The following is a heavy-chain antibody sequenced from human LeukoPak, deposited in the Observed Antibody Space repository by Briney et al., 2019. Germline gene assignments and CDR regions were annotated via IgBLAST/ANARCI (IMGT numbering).Heavy chain of an antibody. J-gene: IGHJ4*02. CDR3: ARGTIVVPAAPYLGFDY. Sequence: PSETLSLTCIVSHYSISGNYWGWIRQPSGKGLEWIGEINHSGSTNYNPSLKSRVTISVDTSKNQFSLKLSSVTAADTAVYYCARGTIVVPAAPYLGFDYWGQGTLVTVSS. V-gene: IGHV4-34*01. D-gene: IGHD2-2*01. CDR2: INHSGST. CDR1: HYSISGNY.